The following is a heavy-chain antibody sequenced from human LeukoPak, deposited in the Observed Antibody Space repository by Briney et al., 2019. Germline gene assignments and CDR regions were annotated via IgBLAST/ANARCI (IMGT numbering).Heavy chain of an antibody. D-gene: IGHD2-8*01. CDR2: IIPIFGTA. CDR1: GGTFSSYA. V-gene: IGHV1-69*13. Sequence: PGASVKVSCKASGGTFSSYAISWVRQAPGQGLEWMGGIIPIFGTANYAQKFQGRVTITADESTSTAYMELSSLRSEDTAVYYCAGSLGYCTSNVCYLKYWGQGTLVTVSS. CDR3: AGSLGYCTSNVCYLKY. J-gene: IGHJ4*02.